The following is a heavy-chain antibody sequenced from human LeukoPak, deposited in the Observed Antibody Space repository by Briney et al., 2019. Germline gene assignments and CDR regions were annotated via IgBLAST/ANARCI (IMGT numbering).Heavy chain of an antibody. CDR1: GYTFTSYG. CDR3: ARLTYDILTGYFDNWFDP. D-gene: IGHD3-9*01. V-gene: IGHV1-18*01. J-gene: IGHJ5*02. CDR2: ISAYNGNT. Sequence: ASVKVSCKASGYTFTSYGISWVRQAPGQGLEWMGWISAYNGNTNYAQKPQGRVTMTTDTSTSTAYMELRSLRSDDTAVYYCARLTYDILTGYFDNWFDPWGQGTLVTVSS.